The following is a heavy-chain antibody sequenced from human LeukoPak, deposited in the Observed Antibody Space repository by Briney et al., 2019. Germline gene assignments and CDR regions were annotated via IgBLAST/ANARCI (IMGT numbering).Heavy chain of an antibody. V-gene: IGHV3-21*01. CDR3: ARGTRGYSYGSAY. Sequence: GGSLRLSCAASGFTFSSYSMNWVRQAPGKRLEWVSSISSSSSYIYYADSVKGRFTISRDNAKNSLYLQMNSLRAEDTAVYYCARGTRGYSYGSAYWGQGTLVTVSS. J-gene: IGHJ4*02. D-gene: IGHD5-18*01. CDR1: GFTFSSYS. CDR2: ISSSSSYI.